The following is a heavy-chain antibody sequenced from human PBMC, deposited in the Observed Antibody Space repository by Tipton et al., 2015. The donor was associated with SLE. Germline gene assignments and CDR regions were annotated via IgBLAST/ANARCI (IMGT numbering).Heavy chain of an antibody. V-gene: IGHV4-59*11. CDR3: ARDLSGSYSNAFDI. CDR2: IYYSGSS. J-gene: IGHJ3*02. D-gene: IGHD1-26*01. Sequence: TLSLTCTVSGGSISSHYWSWIRQPPGKGLEWIGYIYYSGSSNYNPSLKSRVSTSVDPSKNQFSLKLSSVTAADTAVYYCARDLSGSYSNAFDIWGQGTMVTVSS. CDR1: GGSISSHY.